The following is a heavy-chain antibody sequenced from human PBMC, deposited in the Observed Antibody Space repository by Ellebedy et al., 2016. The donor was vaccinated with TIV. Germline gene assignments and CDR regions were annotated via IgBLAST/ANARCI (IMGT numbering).Heavy chain of an antibody. D-gene: IGHD3-22*01. Sequence: PGGSLRLSCAASGFTFSSYSMNWVRQAPGKGLEWVSYINSRYSSISYADSVKGRFTISRDNAKNSLYLQMNSLRAEDTAVYYCARDPMIWIFDYWGQGTLVTVSS. CDR2: INSRYSSI. V-gene: IGHV3-48*01. J-gene: IGHJ4*02. CDR3: ARDPMIWIFDY. CDR1: GFTFSSYS.